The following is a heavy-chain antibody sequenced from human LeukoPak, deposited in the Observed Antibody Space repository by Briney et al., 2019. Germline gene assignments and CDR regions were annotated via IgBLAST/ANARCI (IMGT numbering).Heavy chain of an antibody. V-gene: IGHV5-51*01. J-gene: IGHJ5*02. CDR3: ARRLAARGMYWFDP. D-gene: IGHD1-26*01. CDR1: GYIFTSYW. Sequence: GESLKISCKGSGYIFTSYWIGWVRQMPGKGLEWMGIIYPGDSDTRYSPSFQGQVTISADKSISTAYLQWSSLKASDTAIYYCARRLAARGMYWFDPWGLGTLVTVSS. CDR2: IYPGDSDT.